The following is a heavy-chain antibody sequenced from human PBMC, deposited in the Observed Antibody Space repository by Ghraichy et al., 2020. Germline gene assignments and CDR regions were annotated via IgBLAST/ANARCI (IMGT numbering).Heavy chain of an antibody. D-gene: IGHD5-18*01. CDR2: IYYSGST. J-gene: IGHJ3*02. Sequence: SETLSLTCTVSGGSISSSSSYWGWIRQPPGKGLEWIGSIYYSGSTYYNPSLKSRVTISVDTSKNQFSLKLSSVTAADTAVYYCASPPRGQLWARSAFDIWGQGTMVTVSS. CDR3: ASPPRGQLWARSAFDI. CDR1: GGSISSSSSY. V-gene: IGHV4-39*07.